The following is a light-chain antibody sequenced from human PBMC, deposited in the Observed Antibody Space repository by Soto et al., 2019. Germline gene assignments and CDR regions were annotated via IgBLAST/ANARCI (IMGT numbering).Light chain of an antibody. CDR1: QSVSSK. Sequence: EIVMTQSPATLSVSPGERATLSCRASQSVSSKLAWYQQKSGQAPRHLIYGASTRATGIPARFSGSGSGTEFTLTISSLQSEDFAVYYCQQYHDWPPLTFGQGTKVEIK. CDR2: GAS. CDR3: QQYHDWPPLT. J-gene: IGKJ2*01. V-gene: IGKV3-15*01.